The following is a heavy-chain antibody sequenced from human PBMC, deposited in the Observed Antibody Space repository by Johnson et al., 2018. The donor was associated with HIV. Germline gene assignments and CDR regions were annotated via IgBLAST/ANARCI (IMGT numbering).Heavy chain of an antibody. CDR1: RIISDNYG. J-gene: IGHJ3*02. CDR2: ISGSGNST. D-gene: IGHD3-10*01. V-gene: IGHV3-23*04. Sequence: VQLVESGGGLVQSRRSLRLSCDASRIISDNYGMTWVRQTPGRGLEWVSAISGSGNSTYYTGSVRGRFTISRDNSKNMVYLEMNSLRTEDSAVYYCARIGEFSGSEYIDDAFDIWGQGTRVTVSS. CDR3: ARIGEFSGSEYIDDAFDI.